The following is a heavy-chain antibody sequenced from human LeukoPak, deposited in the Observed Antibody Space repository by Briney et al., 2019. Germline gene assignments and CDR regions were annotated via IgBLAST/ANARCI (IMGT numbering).Heavy chain of an antibody. J-gene: IGHJ5*02. CDR3: ARGGYCSGGSCYIGWFDP. V-gene: IGHV4-34*01. Sequence: PSETLSLTCAVYGGSFSGYYWSWIRQPPGKGLEWIGEINHSGSTNYNPSLKSRVTISVDTSKNQFSLKLSSVTAADTAVYYCARGGYCSGGSCYIGWFDPWGQGTLVTVSS. D-gene: IGHD2-15*01. CDR2: INHSGST. CDR1: GGSFSGYY.